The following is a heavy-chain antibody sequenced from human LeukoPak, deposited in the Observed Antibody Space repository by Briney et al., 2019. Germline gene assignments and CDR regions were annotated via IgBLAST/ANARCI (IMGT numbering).Heavy chain of an antibody. CDR1: GFTFSSYA. CDR3: AKIDTDDFWSGYSPDDY. D-gene: IGHD3-3*01. Sequence: GGSLRLSCAASGFTFSSYAMSWVRQAPGKGLEWVSAISGSGGSTYYADSVKGRFTISRDNSKNTLYLQMNSLRAEDTAVCYCAKIDTDDFWSGYSPDDYWGQGTLVTVSS. CDR2: ISGSGGST. V-gene: IGHV3-23*01. J-gene: IGHJ4*02.